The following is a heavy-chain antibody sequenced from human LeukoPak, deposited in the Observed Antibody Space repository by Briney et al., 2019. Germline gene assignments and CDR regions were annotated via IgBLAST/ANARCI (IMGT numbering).Heavy chain of an antibody. CDR2: IYYSGST. CDR3: AAEENDAFDI. CDR1: GGSISSYY. J-gene: IGHJ3*02. Sequence: SETLSLTCTVSGGSISSYYWSWIRQPPGKGLEWIGYIYYSGSTNYNPSLKSRVTISVDTSKNQFSLKLSSVTAADTAVYYCAAEENDAFDIWGQGTMVTVSS. V-gene: IGHV4-59*01.